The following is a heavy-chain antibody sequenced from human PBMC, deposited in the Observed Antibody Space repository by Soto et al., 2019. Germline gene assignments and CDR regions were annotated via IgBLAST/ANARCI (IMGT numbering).Heavy chain of an antibody. V-gene: IGHV3-33*01. CDR2: IWYDGSNK. CDR1: GFTFSSYG. D-gene: IGHD5-12*01. Sequence: QVQLVESGGGVVQPGRSLRLSCAASGFTFSSYGMHWVRQAPGKGLEWVAVIWYDGSNKYYADSVKGRFTISRDNSKNTLYLQMNSLRAEDTAVYYCARSSKYSGYDFRDFDYWGQGTLVTVSS. CDR3: ARSSKYSGYDFRDFDY. J-gene: IGHJ4*02.